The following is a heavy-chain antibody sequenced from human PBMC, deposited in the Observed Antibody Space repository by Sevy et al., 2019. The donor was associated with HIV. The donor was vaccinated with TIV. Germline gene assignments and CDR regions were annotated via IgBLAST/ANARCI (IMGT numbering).Heavy chain of an antibody. J-gene: IGHJ4*02. D-gene: IGHD5-18*01. CDR2: IKSKTDGGTT. Sequence: GGSLRLSCAASGFAFSNYYAMHWVRQAPGKGLEWVGRIKSKTDGGTTDYAAPVKGRFTISRDDSKNTLYLQMNSLKTEDTAVYYCTTDGGGYNYRYSFDYWGQGTLVTVSS. V-gene: IGHV3-15*07. CDR3: TTDGGGYNYRYSFDY. CDR1: GFAFSNYY.